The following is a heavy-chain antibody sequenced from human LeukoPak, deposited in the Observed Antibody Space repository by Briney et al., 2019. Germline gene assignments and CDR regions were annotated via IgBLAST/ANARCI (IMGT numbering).Heavy chain of an antibody. V-gene: IGHV4-59*01. CDR3: VRDRELTY. Sequence: SETLSLTCTVCVGSISIYYWSWIRQPPGKGLEGGGYICNSGRTNYNPSLRSRVTISVDTSKNQFSLKLTSVTAADTAVYYCVRDRELTYWGQGTLVTVSS. CDR1: VGSISIYY. J-gene: IGHJ4*02. CDR2: ICNSGRT. D-gene: IGHD1-26*01.